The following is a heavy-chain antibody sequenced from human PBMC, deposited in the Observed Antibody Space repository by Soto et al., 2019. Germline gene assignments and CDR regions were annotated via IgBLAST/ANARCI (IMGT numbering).Heavy chain of an antibody. CDR3: AKDTSRLEYCSGGSCYTEYYYYGMDV. D-gene: IGHD2-15*01. Sequence: DVQLVESGGGLVQPGRSLRLSCAASGFTFDDYAMHWVRQAPGKGLEWFSGISWNSGSIGYADSVKGRFTISRDNAKNSLYLQMNSLRAEDTALYYCAKDTSRLEYCSGGSCYTEYYYYGMDVWGQGTTVTVSS. CDR2: ISWNSGSI. CDR1: GFTFDDYA. J-gene: IGHJ6*02. V-gene: IGHV3-9*01.